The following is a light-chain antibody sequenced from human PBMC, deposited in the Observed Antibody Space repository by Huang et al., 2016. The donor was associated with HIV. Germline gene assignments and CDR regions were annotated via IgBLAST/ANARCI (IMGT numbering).Light chain of an antibody. CDR3: QQYYTTPRDT. J-gene: IGKJ5*01. V-gene: IGKV1-NL1*01. CDR1: QDIRSS. CDR2: AAS. Sequence: DIQMTQSPSSLSASVGDRVTITCRASQDIRSSLAWYQQKPGKAPKLLLFAASRLESGVPSRVRGSGSGTDYTLTISSLQPEDFATYYCQQYYTTPRDTFGQGTRLAIK.